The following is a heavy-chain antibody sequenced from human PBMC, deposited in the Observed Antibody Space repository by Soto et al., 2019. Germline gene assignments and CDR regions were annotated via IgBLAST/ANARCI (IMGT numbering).Heavy chain of an antibody. Sequence: QVQLVQSGAEVKKPGASVKVSCKASGITSTTYAIHWVRQAPGQGLEWMGWINTGNGNTRYSQRFLGRVSLTTDTSASTASMDLSSLTSEATAVYYCARAISGYVTWGQGTLITVSS. J-gene: IGHJ5*02. CDR2: INTGNGNT. V-gene: IGHV1-3*04. D-gene: IGHD5-12*01. CDR1: GITSTTYA. CDR3: ARAISGYVT.